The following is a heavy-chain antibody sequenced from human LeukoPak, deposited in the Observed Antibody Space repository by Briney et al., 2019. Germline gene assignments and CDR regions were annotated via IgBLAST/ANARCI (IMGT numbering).Heavy chain of an antibody. J-gene: IGHJ4*02. CDR1: GFTFSSYA. Sequence: PGRSLRLSCAASGFTFSSYAMHWVRQAPGKGLEWVAVISYDGSNKYYADSVGGRFTISRDNSKNTLYLQMNSLRVEDTAMYYCARGRWSSSGYQDYWGRGTLVTVSS. D-gene: IGHD3-22*01. V-gene: IGHV3-30*14. CDR3: ARGRWSSSGYQDY. CDR2: ISYDGSNK.